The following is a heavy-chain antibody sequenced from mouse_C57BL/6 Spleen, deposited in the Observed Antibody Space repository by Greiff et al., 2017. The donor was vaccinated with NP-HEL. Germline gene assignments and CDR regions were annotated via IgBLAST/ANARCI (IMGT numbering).Heavy chain of an antibody. D-gene: IGHD1-1*01. Sequence: QVQLQQSGPELVKPGASVKLSCKASGYTFTSYDINWVKQRPGQGLEWIGWIYPRAGSTKYNEKFKGKATLTVDTSSSTAYMELHSLTSEDSAVYFCARSSFITTVVATDFDYWGQGTTLTVSS. V-gene: IGHV1-85*01. CDR3: ARSSFITTVVATDFDY. J-gene: IGHJ2*01. CDR2: IYPRAGST. CDR1: GYTFTSYD.